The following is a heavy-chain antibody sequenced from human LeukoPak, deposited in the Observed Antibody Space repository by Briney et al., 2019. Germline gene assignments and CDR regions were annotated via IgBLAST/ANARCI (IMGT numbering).Heavy chain of an antibody. CDR2: THYRSKWYN. J-gene: IGHJ4*02. D-gene: IGHD3-16*01. Sequence: SQTLSLTSAISGDSVSSNSAAWNWTRQSPSRGLEWLGRTHYRSKWYNDYAVSVKSRIAINPDTSKNQFSLQLNSVTPEDTAVYYCARRGERFYFDYWGQGTLVTVSS. CDR1: GDSVSSNSAA. CDR3: ARRGERFYFDY. V-gene: IGHV6-1*01.